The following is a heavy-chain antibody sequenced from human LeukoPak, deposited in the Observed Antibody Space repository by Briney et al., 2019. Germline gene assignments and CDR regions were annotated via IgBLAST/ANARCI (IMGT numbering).Heavy chain of an antibody. J-gene: IGHJ4*02. CDR3: ARRSSEYSSSWYVMYYFDY. CDR1: GYSISSGYY. Sequence: SETLSLTCTVSGYSISSGYYWGWIRQPPGKGLEWIGSIYHSGSTYYNPSLKSRVTISVDTSKNQFSLKLSSVTAADTAVYYCARRSSEYSSSWYVMYYFDYWGQGTLVTVSS. CDR2: IYHSGST. V-gene: IGHV4-38-2*02. D-gene: IGHD6-13*01.